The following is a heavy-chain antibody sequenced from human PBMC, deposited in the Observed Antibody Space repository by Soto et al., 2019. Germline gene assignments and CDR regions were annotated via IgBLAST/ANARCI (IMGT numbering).Heavy chain of an antibody. Sequence: QVQLVQSGAGVKKPGSSVKVSCKASGGTFSSYTISWVRQAPGQGLEWMGRIIPILGIANYAQKFQGRVTITADKSTTTAYMELSSLRSEDTAVYYCATRHDYGDYADYWGQGTLVTVSS. CDR3: ATRHDYGDYADY. V-gene: IGHV1-69*02. J-gene: IGHJ4*02. CDR2: IIPILGIA. CDR1: GGTFSSYT. D-gene: IGHD4-17*01.